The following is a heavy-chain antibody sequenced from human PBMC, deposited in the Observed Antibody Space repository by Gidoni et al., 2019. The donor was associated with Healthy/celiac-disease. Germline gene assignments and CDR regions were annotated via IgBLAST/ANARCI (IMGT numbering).Heavy chain of an antibody. Sequence: QVQLQQWGAGLLKPSETLSLTCAVYVGSFSGYYWSWIRQPPGKGLEWIGEINHSGSTNYNPSLKSRVTISVDTSKNQFSLKLSSVTAADTAVYYCARGPRYVAVAGTSWFDPWGQGTLVTVSS. J-gene: IGHJ5*02. D-gene: IGHD6-19*01. V-gene: IGHV4-34*01. CDR2: INHSGST. CDR1: VGSFSGYY. CDR3: ARGPRYVAVAGTSWFDP.